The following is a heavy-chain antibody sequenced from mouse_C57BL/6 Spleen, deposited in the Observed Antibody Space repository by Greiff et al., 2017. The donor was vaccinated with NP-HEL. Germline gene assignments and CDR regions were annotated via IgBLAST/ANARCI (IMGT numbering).Heavy chain of an antibody. Sequence: QVQLQQPGAELVKPGASVKVSCKASGYTFTSYWMHWVKQRPGQGLEWIGRLHPSDSDTNYNQKFKGKATLTVDKSSSTAYMQLSSLTSEDSAVYYCATSYYGNLRGNYYYAMDYWGQGTSVTVSS. CDR3: ATSYYGNLRGNYYYAMDY. D-gene: IGHD2-10*01. V-gene: IGHV1-74*01. CDR1: GYTFTSYW. CDR2: LHPSDSDT. J-gene: IGHJ4*01.